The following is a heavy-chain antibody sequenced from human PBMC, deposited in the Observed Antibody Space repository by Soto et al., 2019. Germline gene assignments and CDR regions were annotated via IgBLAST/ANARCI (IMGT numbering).Heavy chain of an antibody. CDR3: ARVRDSSGYYYGDYYYGMDV. D-gene: IGHD3-22*01. Sequence: QVQLVQSGAAVKKPGASVKVSCKASGYTFTSYGVTWVRQAPGQGLEWMGWISGYNGKTNYAQKVQGRVTMTTDTPTSTAYMELRSLRSDDPAVYYCARVRDSSGYYYGDYYYGMDVWGQGTTVTVSS. J-gene: IGHJ6*02. V-gene: IGHV1-18*01. CDR2: ISGYNGKT. CDR1: GYTFTSYG.